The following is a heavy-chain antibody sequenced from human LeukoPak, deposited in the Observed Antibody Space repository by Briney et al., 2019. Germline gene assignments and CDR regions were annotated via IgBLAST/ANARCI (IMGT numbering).Heavy chain of an antibody. CDR1: GFTFSSYE. D-gene: IGHD4-11*01. Sequence: GGSLRLSCAACGFTFSSYEMNWVRQAPGKGLEWVSYISNSAGTIYYADSVKGRFTISRDNAKNSLYLQMNSLRAEDTAVYYCARDGGTVTTGNWFDPWGQGTLVTVSS. CDR2: ISNSAGTI. V-gene: IGHV3-48*03. CDR3: ARDGGTVTTGNWFDP. J-gene: IGHJ5*02.